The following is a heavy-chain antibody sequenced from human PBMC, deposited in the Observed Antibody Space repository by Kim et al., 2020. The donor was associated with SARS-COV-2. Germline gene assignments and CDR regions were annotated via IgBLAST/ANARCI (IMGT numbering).Heavy chain of an antibody. Sequence: SVKVSCKASGGTFSSYAISWVRQAPGQGLEWMGGIIPIFGTANYAQKFQGRVTITADESTSTAYMELSSLRSEDTAVYYCASSRYYYDSSGYLFDYWGQGTLVTVSS. D-gene: IGHD3-22*01. V-gene: IGHV1-69*13. CDR2: IIPIFGTA. CDR1: GGTFSSYA. CDR3: ASSRYYYDSSGYLFDY. J-gene: IGHJ4*02.